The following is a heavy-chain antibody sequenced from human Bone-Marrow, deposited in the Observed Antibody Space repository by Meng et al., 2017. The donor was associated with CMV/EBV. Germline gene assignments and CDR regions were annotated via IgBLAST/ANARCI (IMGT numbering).Heavy chain of an antibody. CDR2: IYSLGTT. Sequence: GGSLRLSCAASGFSVTDNYMTWVRQAPGKGLEWVSVIYSLGTTYYADSVKGRLTISRDTAKNTVLLQMNSLRAEDTAVYYCARGGDFNCMDVWGQGTTVTV. J-gene: IGHJ6*02. CDR1: GFSVTDNY. V-gene: IGHV3-53*01. CDR3: ARGGDFNCMDV. D-gene: IGHD3-16*01.